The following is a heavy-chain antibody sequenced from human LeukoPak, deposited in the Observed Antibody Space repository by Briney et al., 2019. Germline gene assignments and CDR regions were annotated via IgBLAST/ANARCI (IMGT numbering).Heavy chain of an antibody. J-gene: IGHJ4*02. D-gene: IGHD6-19*01. V-gene: IGHV3-33*01. CDR2: IWYDGSNK. CDR3: ATNSSGWYEFDY. CDR1: GFTFSSYG. Sequence: PGASLRLSCAASGFTFSSYGMHWVRQAPGKGLEWVAVIWYDGSNKYYADSVKGRFTISRDNSKNTLYLQMNGLRAEDTAVYYCATNSSGWYEFDYWGQGTLVTVSS.